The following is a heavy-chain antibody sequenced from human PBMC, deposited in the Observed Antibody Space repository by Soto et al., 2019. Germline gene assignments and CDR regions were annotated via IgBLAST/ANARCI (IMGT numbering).Heavy chain of an antibody. V-gene: IGHV1-69*01. CDR1: GGTFSSYA. CDR3: ARGSWVAVGASLGY. D-gene: IGHD6-19*01. CDR2: IIPIFGTA. Sequence: QVQLVQSGAEVKKPGTSVKVSCKASGGTFSSYAISWVRQAPGQGLEWLGGIIPIFGTANYAQKFQGRVTITADESTSTADMELSSLRSEDTAEYYCARGSWVAVGASLGYWGQGTLVTVSS. J-gene: IGHJ4*02.